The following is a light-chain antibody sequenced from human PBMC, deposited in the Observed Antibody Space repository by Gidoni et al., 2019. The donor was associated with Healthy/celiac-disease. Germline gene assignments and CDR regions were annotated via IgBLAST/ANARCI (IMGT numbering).Light chain of an antibody. CDR2: SNN. Sequence: QSAPTQPPSASGTPGQRVTLPCSGSSSNIGSNTVNWYQQLPGTAPKLLIYSNNQRPSGVPDRFSGSKSGTSASLAISGLQSEDEADYYCAAWDDSLNGHVFGGGTKLTVL. J-gene: IGLJ2*01. V-gene: IGLV1-44*01. CDR3: AAWDDSLNGHV. CDR1: SSNIGSNT.